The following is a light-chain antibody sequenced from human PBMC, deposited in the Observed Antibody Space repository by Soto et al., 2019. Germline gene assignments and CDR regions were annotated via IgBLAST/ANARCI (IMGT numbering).Light chain of an antibody. CDR1: SCNIGAFYD. V-gene: IGLV1-40*01. Sequence: QSVLTQPPSVSGAPGQRVTISCTGSSCNIGAFYDVHWYQQLPGTAPKLLIYENTNRPSGVPDRFSGSKSGTSASLGITGLQAEDEADYYCQSYDSGLGGYVFGTGTKVTVL. CDR3: QSYDSGLGGYV. CDR2: ENT. J-gene: IGLJ1*01.